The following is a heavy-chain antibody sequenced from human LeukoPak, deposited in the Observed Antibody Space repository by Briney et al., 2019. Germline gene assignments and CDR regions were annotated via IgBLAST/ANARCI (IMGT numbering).Heavy chain of an antibody. CDR1: GFTFRTYW. V-gene: IGHV3-74*01. Sequence: GGSLRLSCAASGFTFRTYWMHWVRQVPGKGLVWVSRINGDGTSTNYADPVKGRFTISRDNAKSTLYLQMNSLRAEDTAVYFCATTSGTYRFDPWGQGTLVTVSS. D-gene: IGHD1-26*01. CDR3: ATTSGTYRFDP. J-gene: IGHJ5*02. CDR2: INGDGTST.